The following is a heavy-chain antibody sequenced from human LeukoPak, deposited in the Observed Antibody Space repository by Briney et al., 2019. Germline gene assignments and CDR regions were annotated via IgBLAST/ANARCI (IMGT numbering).Heavy chain of an antibody. V-gene: IGHV3-30*03. D-gene: IGHD5-12*01. CDR1: GFTFSPYG. CDR3: VRDRGYAYGPFDY. Sequence: GGSLRLSCAASGFTFSPYGMHWVRQAPGKGLEWVAHISYDGSNKYYAVSVKGRLTISRDNSRSTLYLQMNSLRAEDTAVYYCVRDRGYAYGPFDYWGQGTLVTVSS. J-gene: IGHJ4*02. CDR2: ISYDGSNK.